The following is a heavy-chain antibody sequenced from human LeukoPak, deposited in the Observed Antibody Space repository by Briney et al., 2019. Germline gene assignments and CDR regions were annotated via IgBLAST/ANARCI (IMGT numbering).Heavy chain of an antibody. J-gene: IGHJ3*02. V-gene: IGHV4-30-4*01. Sequence: SETLSLTCTVSGGSIRSSYYYWSWIRQPPGKGLEWIGYIYDSGSTYYNPSLKSRITISVDTSENRFSLKLSSVTATDTAVYYCARDCSGGSCYGAFDIWGQGTMVTVSS. CDR1: GGSIRSSYYY. D-gene: IGHD2-15*01. CDR2: IYDSGST. CDR3: ARDCSGGSCYGAFDI.